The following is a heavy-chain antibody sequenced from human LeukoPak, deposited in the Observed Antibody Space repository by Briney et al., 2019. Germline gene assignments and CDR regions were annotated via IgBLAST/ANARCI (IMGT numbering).Heavy chain of an antibody. Sequence: GGSLRLSCAASGFTFSSHGMHWVRQAPGKGLMYISRNNGDGSTTNYADVVKGRFTMSRDNVKNTLYLQMNSLRVEDTAVYYCARDPRNVGLAPWGQGTLVTVSS. V-gene: IGHV3-74*01. CDR3: ARDPRNVGLAP. CDR2: NNGDGSTT. CDR1: GFTFSSHG. D-gene: IGHD2-15*01. J-gene: IGHJ5*02.